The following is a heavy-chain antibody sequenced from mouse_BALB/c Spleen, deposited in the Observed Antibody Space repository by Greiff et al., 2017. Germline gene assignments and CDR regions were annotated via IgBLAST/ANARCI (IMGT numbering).Heavy chain of an antibody. CDR1: GYTFTSYV. CDR3: ARRSIYYDYDDYYAMDY. J-gene: IGHJ4*01. Sequence: VHVKQSGPELVKPGASVKMSCKASGYTFTSYVMHWVKQKPGQGLEWIGYINPYNDGTKYNEKFKGKATLTSDKSSSTAYMELSSLTSEDSAVYYCARRSIYYDYDDYYAMDYWGQGTSVTVSS. V-gene: IGHV1-14*01. CDR2: INPYNDGT. D-gene: IGHD2-4*01.